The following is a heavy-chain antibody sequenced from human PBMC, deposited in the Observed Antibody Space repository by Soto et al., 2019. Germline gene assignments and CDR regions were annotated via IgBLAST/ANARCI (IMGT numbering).Heavy chain of an antibody. V-gene: IGHV3-53*01. D-gene: IGHD5-18*01. Sequence: VVSLIISCTASGFTVSSNDMSWVRQAPGKGLEWVSVIYSGGSTYSADSVNRRFTISRDSSNNTLYLQMNSLRAEDTAVYYCARFSGYPNYYFDYWGQGTLVTVSS. CDR2: IYSGGST. CDR1: GFTVSSND. J-gene: IGHJ4*02. CDR3: ARFSGYPNYYFDY.